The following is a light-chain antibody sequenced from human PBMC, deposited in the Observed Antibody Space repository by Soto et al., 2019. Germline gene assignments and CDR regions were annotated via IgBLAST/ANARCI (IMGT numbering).Light chain of an antibody. CDR3: QRYDDAPLT. Sequence: DIQMTQSPSSLSASVGDRVTMTCRASQDISNYLVWYQQQPGKVPKLLSYSASTLHSGVPSRFSGSGSGTDFTLTISSLQPEDVGTYYCQRYDDAPLTFGGGTQVEIK. CDR2: SAS. J-gene: IGKJ4*01. V-gene: IGKV1-27*01. CDR1: QDISNY.